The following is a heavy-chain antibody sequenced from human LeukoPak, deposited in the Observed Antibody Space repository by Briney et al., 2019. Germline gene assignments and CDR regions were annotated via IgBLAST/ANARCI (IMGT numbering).Heavy chain of an antibody. CDR1: GGSFSGYY. CDR2: INHRGST. D-gene: IGHD5-24*01. V-gene: IGHV4-34*01. J-gene: IGHJ6*02. CDR3: ASRRWLQSKFYYYYGMDV. Sequence: SETLSLTCAVYGGSFSGYYWSWIRQPPGKGLEWIGEINHRGSTNYNPSLKSRVTISVDTSKNQFSLKLSSVTAADTAVYYCASRRWLQSKFYYYYGMDVWGQGTTVTVSS.